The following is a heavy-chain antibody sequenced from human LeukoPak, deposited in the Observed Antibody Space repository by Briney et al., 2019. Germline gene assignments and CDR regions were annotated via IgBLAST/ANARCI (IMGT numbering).Heavy chain of an antibody. D-gene: IGHD1-26*01. Sequence: GGSLRLSCAASGYIVSNNYMNWVPQAPGKGLEWVSVIHSGGSTYYADSVKGRFTISRDNSKNTVNLQMNDLRAEDTAVYYCARSWDARLNFDYWGQGTLVTVSS. CDR2: IHSGGST. J-gene: IGHJ4*02. CDR3: ARSWDARLNFDY. V-gene: IGHV3-66*02. CDR1: GYIVSNNY.